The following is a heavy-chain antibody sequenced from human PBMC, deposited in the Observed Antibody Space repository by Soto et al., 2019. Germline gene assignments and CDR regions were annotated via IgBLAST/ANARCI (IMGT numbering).Heavy chain of an antibody. CDR1: GYTFTSYY. J-gene: IGHJ6*02. CDR3: ARDVVDIVATIYYGMDV. CDR2: INPSGGST. D-gene: IGHD5-12*01. Sequence: QVQLVQSGAEVKKPGASVKVSCKASGYTFTSYYMHWVRQAPGQGLEWMGIINPSGGSTSYAQKYQGRGTMARDTSTSTVYMELSSLRSEDTAVYYCARDVVDIVATIYYGMDVWGQGTTVTVSS. V-gene: IGHV1-46*01.